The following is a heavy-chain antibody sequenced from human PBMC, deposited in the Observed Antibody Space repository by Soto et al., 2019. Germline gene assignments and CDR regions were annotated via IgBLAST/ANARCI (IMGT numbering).Heavy chain of an antibody. CDR2: INPNSGGT. V-gene: IGHV1-2*04. J-gene: IGHJ5*02. D-gene: IGHD2-15*01. Sequence: QVQLVQSGAEVKKPGASVKVSCKASGYTFTGYYMHWVRQAPGQGVEWMGWINPNSGGTNYAQKFQGWVTMTRDTSISTAYMELSRLRSDDTAVYYCARDRTPVVVVAASPWFDPWGQGTLVTVSS. CDR3: ARDRTPVVVVAASPWFDP. CDR1: GYTFTGYY.